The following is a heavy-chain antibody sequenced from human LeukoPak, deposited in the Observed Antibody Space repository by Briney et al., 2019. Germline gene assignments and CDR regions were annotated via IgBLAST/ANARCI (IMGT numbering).Heavy chain of an antibody. CDR1: GGSISSGGYY. CDR3: ARGTEADGTFMFDF. Sequence: SETLSLTCTVSGGSISSGGYYRSWIRQPPGKGLEWIGYIYHSGSTYYNPSLKSRVTISVDKSKKQFSLKLDSVTAADTAVYYCARGTEADGTFMFDFWGQGTLVTVSS. V-gene: IGHV4-30-2*01. J-gene: IGHJ4*02. CDR2: IYHSGST. D-gene: IGHD5-24*01.